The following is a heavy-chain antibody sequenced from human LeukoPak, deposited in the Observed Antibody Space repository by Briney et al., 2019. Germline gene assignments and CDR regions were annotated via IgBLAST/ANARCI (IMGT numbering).Heavy chain of an antibody. D-gene: IGHD2-2*01. CDR3: AKDKVGYCSSTSCYAGFDY. CDR1: GFTFSSYA. Sequence: GGSLRLSCAASGFTFSSYAMNWVRQASGRGLEWVSAISGSGGSTYYADSVRGRLTISRDNSKNTLYLQMNSLRAEDTAVYYCAKDKVGYCSSTSCYAGFDYWGQGTLVTVSS. CDR2: ISGSGGST. V-gene: IGHV3-23*01. J-gene: IGHJ4*02.